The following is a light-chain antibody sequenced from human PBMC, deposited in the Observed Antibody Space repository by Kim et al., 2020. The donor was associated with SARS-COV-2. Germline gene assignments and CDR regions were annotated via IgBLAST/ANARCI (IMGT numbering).Light chain of an antibody. CDR1: QPICSW. CDR2: AAS. V-gene: IGKV1-12*01. J-gene: IGKJ4*01. CDR3: QQAYSLPIT. Sequence: ASVGDRVNITFRTSQPICSWLSWYQQKPGRAPKLLIYAASALQSGVPSRFSGIGSGTDFTLTINTLQTEDFATYFCQQAYSLPITFGGGTKVDIK.